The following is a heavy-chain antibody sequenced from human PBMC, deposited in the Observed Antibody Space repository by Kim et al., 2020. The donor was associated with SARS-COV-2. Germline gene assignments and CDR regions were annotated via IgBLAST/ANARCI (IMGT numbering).Heavy chain of an antibody. D-gene: IGHD3-10*01. CDR2: IYPGDSDT. J-gene: IGHJ6*02. CDR3: ARLDGSGDYYYYGMDV. V-gene: IGHV5-51*01. Sequence: GESLKISCKGSGYSFTSYWIGWVRQMPGKGLEWMGIIYPGDSDTRYSPSFQGQVTISADKSISTAYLQWSSLKASDTAMYYCARLDGSGDYYYYGMDVWGQGTTVTVSS. CDR1: GYSFTSYW.